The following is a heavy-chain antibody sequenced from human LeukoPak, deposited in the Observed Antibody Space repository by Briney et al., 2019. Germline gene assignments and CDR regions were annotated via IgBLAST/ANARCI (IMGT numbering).Heavy chain of an antibody. CDR3: ARDLRLTTYSSGYDY. V-gene: IGHV3-21*01. J-gene: IGHJ4*02. D-gene: IGHD5-12*01. Sequence: GGSLRLSCAASGFTFSSYSMNWVRQAPGKGLEWVSSISSSSSYIYYADSVKGRFTISRDNAKNSLYLQMNSLRAEDTAVYYCARDLRLTTYSSGYDYWGQGTLVTVSS. CDR1: GFTFSSYS. CDR2: ISSSSSYI.